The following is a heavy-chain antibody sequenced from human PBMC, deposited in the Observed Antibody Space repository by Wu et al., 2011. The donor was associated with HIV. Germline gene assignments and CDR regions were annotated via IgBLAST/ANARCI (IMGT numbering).Heavy chain of an antibody. CDR2: IIPIFGTG. CDR1: GGTFSSYV. D-gene: IGHD2-21*01. J-gene: IGHJ4*02. CDR3: ARDLGGDEDC. Sequence: QVQLLQSGAEVKKPGSSVKVSCKASGGTFSSYVISWVRQAPGQGLEWMGGIIPIFGTGKYAQKFRGRVTITTDESTRTVSMELSSLRSEDSAVYYCARDLGGDEDCWGQGTLVTVSS. V-gene: IGHV1-69*05.